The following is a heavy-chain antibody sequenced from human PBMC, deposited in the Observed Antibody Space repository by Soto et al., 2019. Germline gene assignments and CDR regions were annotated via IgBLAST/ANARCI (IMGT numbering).Heavy chain of an antibody. V-gene: IGHV1-46*01. CDR1: GYTFSGYY. Sequence: ASVKVSFKPSGYTFSGYYVHWVRQAPGQVLEWMGVFKPTGGGSTSYAQRFQGRVTVTRDTYTSTGYMELSSLRSEDTAVYYCAREPFTLVGAARGGDASDIWGQGTMVHVSS. J-gene: IGHJ3*02. D-gene: IGHD1-26*01. CDR3: AREPFTLVGAARGGDASDI. CDR2: FKPTGGGST.